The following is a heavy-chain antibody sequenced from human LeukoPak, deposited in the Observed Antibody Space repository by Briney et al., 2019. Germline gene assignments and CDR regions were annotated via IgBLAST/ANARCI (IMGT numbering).Heavy chain of an antibody. D-gene: IGHD3-22*01. V-gene: IGHV4-34*01. CDR2: INHSGST. CDR1: AGSFSGYY. J-gene: IGHJ4*02. CDR3: ARGQGYYYDSSGYYQRGPYFDY. Sequence: SETLPLTCAVSAGSFSGYYWTWIRQPPGKGLEWIGEINHSGSTNYNPSLKSRVTISVDTSKNQFSLKLSSVTAADTAVYYCARGQGYYYDSSGYYQRGPYFDYWGQGTLVTVSS.